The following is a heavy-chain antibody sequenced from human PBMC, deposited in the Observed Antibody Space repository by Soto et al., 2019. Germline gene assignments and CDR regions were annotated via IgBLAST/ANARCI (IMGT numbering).Heavy chain of an antibody. Sequence: QVQLVQSGAEVKKPGASVKVSCKASGYSFITYGISWVRQAPGQGLEWMGWISTYNGNTNYAQKLQGRITMTTDTSTTTGYMELRSLRSDDTAVYYCARDRPTSIIRARDYYYAMDVWGQGTTVTVSS. D-gene: IGHD3-3*01. V-gene: IGHV1-18*01. CDR1: GYSFITYG. CDR2: ISTYNGNT. CDR3: ARDRPTSIIRARDYYYAMDV. J-gene: IGHJ6*02.